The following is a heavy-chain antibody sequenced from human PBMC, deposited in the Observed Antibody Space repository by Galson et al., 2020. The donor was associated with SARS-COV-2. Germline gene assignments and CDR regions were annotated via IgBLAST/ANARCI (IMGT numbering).Heavy chain of an antibody. CDR1: GGTFITSA. J-gene: IGHJ6*03. CDR3: ARSYGWGTGAAARPYYYYHMDV. D-gene: IGHD6-13*01. Sequence: SVKVSCKDSGGTFITSAISWVRQAPGQGLEWMGGIIPIFGAANYAQKFQGRVTITADESTSTAYMELSSLRSEDTAVYYCARSYGWGTGAAARPYYYYHMDVWGKGTTVTVSS. V-gene: IGHV1-69*13. CDR2: IIPIFGAA.